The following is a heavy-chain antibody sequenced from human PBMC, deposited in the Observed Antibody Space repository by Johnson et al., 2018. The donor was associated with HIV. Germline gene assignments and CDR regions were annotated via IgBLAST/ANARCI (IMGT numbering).Heavy chain of an antibody. Sequence: VQLVESGGVVVQPGGSLRLSCAASGFTFSDYYMSWIRQAPGKGLEWVSYISSAGSTIYYADSVKGRFTISRDNAKNSLYLQMNSLRAEDTAVYYCARDGSSSSWNAFDIWGQGTMVTVSS. J-gene: IGHJ3*02. CDR2: ISSAGSTI. CDR1: GFTFSDYY. D-gene: IGHD6-6*01. V-gene: IGHV3-11*04. CDR3: ARDGSSSSWNAFDI.